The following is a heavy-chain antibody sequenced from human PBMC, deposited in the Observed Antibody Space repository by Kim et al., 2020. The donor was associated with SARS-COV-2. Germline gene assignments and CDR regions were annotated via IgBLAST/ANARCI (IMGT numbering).Heavy chain of an antibody. V-gene: IGHV3-11*05. Sequence: GGSLRLSCAASGFTFSDYYMSWIRQAPGKGLEWVSYISSSSSYTNYADSVKGRFTISRDNAKNSLYLQMNSLRAEDTAVYYCARAALWEYTGDYWGQGTLVTVSS. CDR1: GFTFSDYY. CDR3: ARAALWEYTGDY. D-gene: IGHD1-26*01. CDR2: ISSSSSYT. J-gene: IGHJ4*02.